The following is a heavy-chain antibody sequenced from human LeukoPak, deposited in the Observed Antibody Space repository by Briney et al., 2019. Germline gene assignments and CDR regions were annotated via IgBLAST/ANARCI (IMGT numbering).Heavy chain of an antibody. J-gene: IGHJ4*02. CDR1: GFTFSSYS. CDR2: ISSSSSYI. D-gene: IGHD4-17*01. CDR3: AIERGDYGDPYDY. V-gene: IGHV3-21*01. Sequence: GGSLRLSCAASGFTFSSYSMNWVRQAPGKGLEWVSSISSSSSYIYYADSVKGRFTISRDNAKNSLYLQMNSLRAEDTAVYYCAIERGDYGDPYDYWGQGTLVTVSS.